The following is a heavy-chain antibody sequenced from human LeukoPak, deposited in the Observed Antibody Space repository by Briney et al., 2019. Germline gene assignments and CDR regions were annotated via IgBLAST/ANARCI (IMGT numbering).Heavy chain of an antibody. J-gene: IGHJ3*01. V-gene: IGHV1-8*01. CDR1: GYTFTNYD. CDR3: ARRVRGVVIFSRAQGSFDL. D-gene: IGHD3-10*01. CDR2: MHPSNGDT. Sequence: GASVTVSCKASGYTFTNYDINWVRQAAGQGLEWMGWMHPSNGDTGYAQKFQGRVTMTRNTSTTTAYMELSSLRSDDTAVYYCARRVRGVVIFSRAQGSFDLWGQGTLVTVSS.